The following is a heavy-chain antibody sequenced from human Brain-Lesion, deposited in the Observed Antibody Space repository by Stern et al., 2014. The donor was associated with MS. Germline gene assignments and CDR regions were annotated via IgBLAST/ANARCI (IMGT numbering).Heavy chain of an antibody. D-gene: IGHD4-17*01. J-gene: IGHJ4*02. CDR3: ARDVGYGDYGTLVLGY. Sequence: VQLEESGGGVVQPGGSLRLSCAASGFTFSSYVMHWVRQAPGKGLEWVAIIWNDGTNKFYADSVKGRFTISRGNSQNTLHLQMNSLRVEDTAVYYCARDVGYGDYGTLVLGYWGQGTLVTVSS. V-gene: IGHV3-33*01. CDR1: GFTFSSYV. CDR2: IWNDGTNK.